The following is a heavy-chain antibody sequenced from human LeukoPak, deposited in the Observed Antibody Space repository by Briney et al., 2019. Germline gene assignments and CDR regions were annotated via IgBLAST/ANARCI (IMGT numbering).Heavy chain of an antibody. CDR2: INADNGNT. CDR1: GYTFTNYA. Sequence: WASVKVSCKASGYTFTNYAMHWVRQAPGQRLEWMGWINADNGNTKYSEKFQGRVTITRNTSASTAYMELSSLRSEDTAVYYCARAIYCSSTSCYYLPYYYGMDVWGKGTTVTVSS. J-gene: IGHJ6*04. V-gene: IGHV1-3*01. D-gene: IGHD2-2*01. CDR3: ARAIYCSSTSCYYLPYYYGMDV.